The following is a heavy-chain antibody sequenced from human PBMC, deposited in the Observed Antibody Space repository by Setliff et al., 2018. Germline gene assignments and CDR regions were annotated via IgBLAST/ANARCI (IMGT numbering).Heavy chain of an antibody. V-gene: IGHV4-59*04. Sequence: PSETLSLTCSVSGGSISSYHWSWIRQPPGKGLDWIGTVDRSGNTFYNPSLRSRVTISVDTSKNQISLKLTSVSAADTAVYYCARRDSTSYYGYSFDFWGRGTLVTVSS. CDR3: ARRDSTSYYGYSFDF. J-gene: IGHJ4*02. D-gene: IGHD3-22*01. CDR1: GGSISSYH. CDR2: VDRSGNT.